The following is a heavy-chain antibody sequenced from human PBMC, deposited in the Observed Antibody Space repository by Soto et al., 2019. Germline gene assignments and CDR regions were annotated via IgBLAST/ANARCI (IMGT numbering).Heavy chain of an antibody. CDR1: GYTFTSYA. V-gene: IGHV1-3*01. J-gene: IGHJ4*02. CDR2: INDGNGNT. Sequence: ASVKVSCKASGYTFTSYAIHWVRQAPGQRLEWMGWINDGNGNTKYSQKFQGRVIITRDTSAGTAYMELRSLRSEDTAVYYCATPIVAFYWGQGTLVTVSS. D-gene: IGHD5-12*01. CDR3: ATPIVAFY.